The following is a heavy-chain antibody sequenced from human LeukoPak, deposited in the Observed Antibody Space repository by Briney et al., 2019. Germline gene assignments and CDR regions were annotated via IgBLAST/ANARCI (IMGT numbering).Heavy chain of an antibody. D-gene: IGHD3-3*01. V-gene: IGHV3-23*01. Sequence: GWSLRLSCAASGFTLSSYAMSWVRQAPGKGLEWVSAISGSGVATYYVDSVKGRFTISRDSSRHTLYLLMNSLIAGDPAVYFCAKGNHDFWSGYPGISYFDYWGQGTLVTVSS. CDR2: ISGSGVAT. CDR1: GFTLSSYA. CDR3: AKGNHDFWSGYPGISYFDY. J-gene: IGHJ4*02.